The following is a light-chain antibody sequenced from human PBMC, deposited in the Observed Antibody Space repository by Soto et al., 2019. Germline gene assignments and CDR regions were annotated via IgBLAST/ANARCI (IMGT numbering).Light chain of an antibody. V-gene: IGKV1-5*03. J-gene: IGKJ2*01. Sequence: DIQMTQSPSTLSASVGDRVTITCRASQNIFSWVAWFQQKPGKAPNLLIFKASSLESGVPSRFSGSGSGTDFTLTISSLQPDDFATYYCQQYNAYPYTFGQGNKLEI. CDR2: KAS. CDR1: QNIFSW. CDR3: QQYNAYPYT.